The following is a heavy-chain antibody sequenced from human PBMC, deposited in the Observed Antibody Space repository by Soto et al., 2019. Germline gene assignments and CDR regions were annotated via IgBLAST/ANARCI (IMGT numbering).Heavy chain of an antibody. Sequence: ASVKVSCKASGYTFTSYGISWVRQAPGQGLEWMGWISAYNGNTNYAQKLQGRVTMTTDTSTSTAYMELRSLRSDDTAVYYCARVETIFESLDIYYYYMDVWGKGTTVTVSS. D-gene: IGHD3-3*01. CDR3: ARVETIFESLDIYYYYMDV. CDR2: ISAYNGNT. V-gene: IGHV1-18*01. J-gene: IGHJ6*03. CDR1: GYTFTSYG.